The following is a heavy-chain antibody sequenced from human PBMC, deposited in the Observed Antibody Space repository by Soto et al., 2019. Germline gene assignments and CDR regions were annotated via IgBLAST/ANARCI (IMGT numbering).Heavy chain of an antibody. CDR2: IKQDGSEK. CDR3: ARVSTPFKYYFDY. Sequence: EVQLVESGGGLVQPGGSLRLSCAASGFTFSSYWMSWVRQAPGKGLEWVVNIKQDGSEKYYVDSVKGRFTISRDNAKNSLYLQMNSLRAEDAAVYYCARVSTPFKYYFDYWGQGTLVTVSS. J-gene: IGHJ4*02. CDR1: GFTFSSYW. V-gene: IGHV3-7*01.